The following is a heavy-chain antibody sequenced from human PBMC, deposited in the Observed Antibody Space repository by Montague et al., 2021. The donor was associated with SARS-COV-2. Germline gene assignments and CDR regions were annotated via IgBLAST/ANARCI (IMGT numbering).Heavy chain of an antibody. CDR3: ARDDIVLQGVTKGMDV. CDR1: VSSITSADRY. Sequence: SETLSLTCSRPVSSITSADRYSTWLNPSPAKMLYAILSMYYSGSTYYNPSLKSRVTISIDTSKNQFSLKLSSVTAADTAVYYCARDDIVLQGVTKGMDVWGQGNTVTVS. J-gene: IGHJ6*02. D-gene: IGHD3-10*01. V-gene: IGHV4-39*07. CDR2: MYYSGST.